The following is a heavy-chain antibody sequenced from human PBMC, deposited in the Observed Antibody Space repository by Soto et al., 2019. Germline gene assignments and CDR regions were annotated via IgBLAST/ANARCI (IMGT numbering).Heavy chain of an antibody. CDR1: GYTFTSYG. CDR3: ATDENYYDSSGYSDY. V-gene: IGHV1-18*01. D-gene: IGHD3-22*01. Sequence: RPSVKVSCKASGYTFTSYGISWVRQAPGQGLEWMGWISAYNGNTNYAQKLQGRVTMTTDTSTSTAYMELRSLRSDDTAVYYCATDENYYDSSGYSDYWGQGTLVTVSS. CDR2: ISAYNGNT. J-gene: IGHJ4*02.